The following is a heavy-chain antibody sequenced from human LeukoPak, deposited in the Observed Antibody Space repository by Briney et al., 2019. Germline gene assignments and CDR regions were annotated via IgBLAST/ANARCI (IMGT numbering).Heavy chain of an antibody. CDR2: ISSSGSTI. CDR1: AFTFSDYY. Sequence: GGSLRLSCAASAFTFSDYYMSWIRQAPGKGLEWVSYISSSGSTIYYADSVKGRFTISRDNAKNSLYLQMNSLRAEDTAVYYCARDAWSYWSYGMDVWGQGTTVTVSS. J-gene: IGHJ6*02. CDR3: ARDAWSYWSYGMDV. D-gene: IGHD1-26*01. V-gene: IGHV3-11*01.